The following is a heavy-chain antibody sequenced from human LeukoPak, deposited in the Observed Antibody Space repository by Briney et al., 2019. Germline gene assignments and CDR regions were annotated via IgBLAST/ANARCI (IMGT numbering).Heavy chain of an antibody. CDR2: INHSGST. V-gene: IGHV4-34*01. CDR3: ARGVFFDL. J-gene: IGHJ2*01. Sequence: PSETLSLTCAVYGGSFSGYNWSWIRQPPGKGLEWIGEINHSGSTNYNPSLKSRVTISADTSKNQFSLKLISVTAADTAVYYCARGVFFDLWGRGTLVTVSS. CDR1: GGSFSGYN. D-gene: IGHD3-10*01.